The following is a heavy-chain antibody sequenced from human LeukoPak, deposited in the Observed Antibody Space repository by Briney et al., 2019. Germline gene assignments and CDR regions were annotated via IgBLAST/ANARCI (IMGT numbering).Heavy chain of an antibody. J-gene: IGHJ4*02. CDR3: ARQGFSPSPSGSYYTTENYYDY. V-gene: IGHV4-30-2*01. CDR2: IYHSGST. D-gene: IGHD3-10*01. Sequence: PSETLSLTCAVSGGSISSGGYSWSWIRQPPGKGLEWIGYIYHSGSTYYNPSLKSRVTISVDRSKNQFSLKLSSVTAADTAVYYCARQGFSPSPSGSYYTTENYYDYWGQGTLVTVSS. CDR1: GGSISSGGYS.